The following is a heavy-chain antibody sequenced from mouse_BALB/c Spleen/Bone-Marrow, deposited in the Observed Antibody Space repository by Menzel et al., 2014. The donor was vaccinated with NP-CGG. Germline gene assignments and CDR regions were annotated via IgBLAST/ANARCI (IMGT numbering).Heavy chain of an antibody. D-gene: IGHD1-1*01. J-gene: IGHJ1*01. Sequence: QVQLQQPGAELVKPGASVKLSCKASGCSFTNYYMYWVKRGPGQGLEWIGEINPSNGGTNFNEKFKNKATLTVDKSSSTAYMQLSSLTSEDSAVYYCTRSNYGYWYFDVWGAGTTVTVSS. CDR3: TRSNYGYWYFDV. V-gene: IGHV1S81*02. CDR1: GCSFTNYY. CDR2: INPSNGGT.